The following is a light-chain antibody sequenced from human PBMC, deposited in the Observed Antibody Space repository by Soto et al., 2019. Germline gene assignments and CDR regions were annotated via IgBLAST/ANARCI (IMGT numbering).Light chain of an antibody. CDR2: AAS. V-gene: IGKV1-6*01. Sequence: AIQMTQSPSSLSASVGDRVTMTCRASQGIRNDLGWYQQKPGKAPKLLIYAASTLGSGVPSRFSGSGSGTYFTLTISRLQPEDFATYYCLQDYDFPWTFGQGTKVDI. CDR3: LQDYDFPWT. J-gene: IGKJ1*01. CDR1: QGIRND.